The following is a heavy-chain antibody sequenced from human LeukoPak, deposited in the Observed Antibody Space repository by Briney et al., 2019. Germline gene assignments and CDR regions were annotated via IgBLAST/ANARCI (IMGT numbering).Heavy chain of an antibody. Sequence: ASVKVSCKASGYTFTGYYMYWVRQAPGQGLEWMGRINPNIGGTNYAQKFQGRVTITRDTSISTAYMELSRLRSDDTAVDYCARDGEYCSGGSCHTTFDYWGQGTLVTVSS. J-gene: IGHJ4*02. CDR2: INPNIGGT. V-gene: IGHV1-2*06. CDR1: GYTFTGYY. D-gene: IGHD2-15*01. CDR3: ARDGEYCSGGSCHTTFDY.